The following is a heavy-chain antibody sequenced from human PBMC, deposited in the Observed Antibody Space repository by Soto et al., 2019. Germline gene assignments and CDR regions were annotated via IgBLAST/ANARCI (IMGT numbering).Heavy chain of an antibody. D-gene: IGHD3-10*01. Sequence: PGGSLRLSCAASGFTFASFWMHWVRQTPERGLVWIACTSPDGRDIRYADFVKGRFTISRDNAEDTLYVQMNSLRAEDTAVYYCAFEKKQSAPAEKAIDYWGQGTLVTVSS. CDR3: AFEKKQSAPAEKAIDY. CDR1: GFTFASFW. V-gene: IGHV3-74*01. CDR2: TSPDGRDI. J-gene: IGHJ4*02.